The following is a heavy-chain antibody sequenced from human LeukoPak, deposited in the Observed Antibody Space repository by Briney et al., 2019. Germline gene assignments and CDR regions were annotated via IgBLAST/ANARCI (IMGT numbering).Heavy chain of an antibody. Sequence: GGSLRLSCAASGFTFSDYWIHWVRQAPGKGLVWVSRINTDGSITNYADSVKGRFSISRDNTKNTLYLQMSSLRAEDTAVYYCARDRGPRTGFMVREAYDYWGQGTLVTVSS. CDR3: ARDRGPRTGFMVREAYDY. CDR2: INTDGSIT. D-gene: IGHD3-10*01. V-gene: IGHV3-74*01. J-gene: IGHJ4*02. CDR1: GFTFSDYW.